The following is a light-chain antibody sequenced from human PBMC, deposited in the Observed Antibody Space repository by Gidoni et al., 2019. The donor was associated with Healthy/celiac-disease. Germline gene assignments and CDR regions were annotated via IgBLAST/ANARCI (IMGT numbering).Light chain of an antibody. CDR1: SSDVGGYNY. CDR2: EVR. CDR3: SSYTSSSTLV. Sequence: QSSLTQPASVAGSPGQSITISCTGTSSDVGGYNYVSWNQPHPGKAPKLMIYEVRNRPSGVSNRFSCSKYGNTASLTSSGRQAEDESDYYCSSYTSSSTLVFGGGTKLTVL. J-gene: IGLJ3*02. V-gene: IGLV2-14*01.